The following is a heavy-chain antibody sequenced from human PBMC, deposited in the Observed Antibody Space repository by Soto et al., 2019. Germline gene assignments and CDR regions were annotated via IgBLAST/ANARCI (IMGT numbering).Heavy chain of an antibody. CDR2: ISYDEIDK. CDR1: GFTFSNYT. D-gene: IGHD3-10*01. Sequence: GGSLRLSCAASGFTFSNYTMHWVRQAPGKGLEWVALISYDEIDKYFADAVKGRFTISRDNSKNTLYLQMDSLRAEDTAVYYCAGRSGSSDYWGRGTLVTV. V-gene: IGHV3-30*04. CDR3: AGRSGSSDY. J-gene: IGHJ4*02.